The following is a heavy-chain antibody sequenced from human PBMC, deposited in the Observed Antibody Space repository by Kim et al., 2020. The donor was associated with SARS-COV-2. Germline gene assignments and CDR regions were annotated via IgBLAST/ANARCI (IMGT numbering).Heavy chain of an antibody. V-gene: IGHV4-59*08. Sequence: SETLSLTCTVSGGSISSYYWSWIRQPPGKGLEWIGYIYYSGSTNYNPSLKSRVTISVDTSKNQFSLKLSSVTAADTAVYYCASQDYAGYYYGMDVWGQGTTVTVSS. D-gene: IGHD4-17*01. CDR3: ASQDYAGYYYGMDV. CDR1: GGSISSYY. J-gene: IGHJ6*02. CDR2: IYYSGST.